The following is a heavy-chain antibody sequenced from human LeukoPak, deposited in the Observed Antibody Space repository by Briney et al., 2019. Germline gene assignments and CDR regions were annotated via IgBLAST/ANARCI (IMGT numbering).Heavy chain of an antibody. CDR2: ISSSSTII. V-gene: IGHV3-48*01. Sequence: GGSLRLSCAASGFTFSSHSMNWVRQAPGKGLEWVSYISSSSTIIHYADSVKGRFTISRDDAKNSLYLQMNSLRAEDTAVYYCARRYFDSWGQGTLVTVSS. J-gene: IGHJ4*02. CDR3: ARRYFDS. CDR1: GFTFSSHS.